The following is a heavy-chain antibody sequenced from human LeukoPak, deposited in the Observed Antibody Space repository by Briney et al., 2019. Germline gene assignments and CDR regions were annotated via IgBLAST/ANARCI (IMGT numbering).Heavy chain of an antibody. Sequence: GGSLRLSCAASGFTFSDYYMSWIRQAPGKGLEWVSYIRSSGSTIYYADSVKGRFTISRDNAKNSLYLQMNSLRAEDTAVYYCARDQASGYPSLAFDIWGQGTMVTVSS. D-gene: IGHD3-3*01. CDR2: IRSSGSTI. CDR1: GFTFSDYY. J-gene: IGHJ3*02. CDR3: ARDQASGYPSLAFDI. V-gene: IGHV3-11*01.